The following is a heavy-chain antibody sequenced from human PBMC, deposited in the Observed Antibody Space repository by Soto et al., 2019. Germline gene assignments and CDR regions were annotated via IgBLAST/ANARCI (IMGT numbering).Heavy chain of an antibody. Sequence: SETLSLTCTVSGGSISSDGYYWSWIRQHPGKGLEWIGYIFYSGTIYYNPSLKSRVTISVDSSKKQFSLKLTSVTAADTAVYYCKPEGRINKSDLDYWGQGTLVTVSS. J-gene: IGHJ4*02. CDR3: KPEGRINKSDLDY. V-gene: IGHV4-31*03. CDR1: GGSISSDGYY. CDR2: IFYSGTI.